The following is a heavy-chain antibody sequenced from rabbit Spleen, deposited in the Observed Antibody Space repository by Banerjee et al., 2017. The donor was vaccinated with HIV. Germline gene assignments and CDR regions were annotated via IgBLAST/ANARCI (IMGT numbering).Heavy chain of an antibody. Sequence: QSLEESGGGLVKPGASLTLTCTASGFSFSSSYYMYWVRQAPGKGLEWIACIYTGSSGRTYYASWAKGRFTISRTSSTTVTLQMTSLTAADTATYFCARDLVAVIGWNFNLWGQGTLVTVS. CDR2: IYTGSSGRT. D-gene: IGHD1-1*01. V-gene: IGHV1S40*01. CDR1: GFSFSSSYY. J-gene: IGHJ4*01. CDR3: ARDLVAVIGWNFNL.